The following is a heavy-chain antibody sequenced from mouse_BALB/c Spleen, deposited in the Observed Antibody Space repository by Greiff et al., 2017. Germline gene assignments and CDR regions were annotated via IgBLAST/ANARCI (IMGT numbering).Heavy chain of an antibody. CDR2: INPSTGYT. CDR1: GYTFTSYW. J-gene: IGHJ1*01. CDR3: ARWLLRPWYFDV. V-gene: IGHV1-7*01. Sequence: QVHVKQSGAELAKPGASVKMSCKASGYTFTSYWMHWVKQRPGQGLEWIGYINPSTGYTEYNQKFKDKATLTADKSSSTAYMQLSSLTSEDSAVYYCARWLLRPWYFDVWGAGTTVTVSS. D-gene: IGHD2-3*01.